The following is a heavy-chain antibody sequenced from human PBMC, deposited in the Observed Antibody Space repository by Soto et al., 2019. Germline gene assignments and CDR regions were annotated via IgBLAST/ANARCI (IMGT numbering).Heavy chain of an antibody. V-gene: IGHV1-69*01. CDR2: IIPIFGTA. CDR1: GGTFSSYA. D-gene: IGHD2-15*01. Sequence: QVQLVQSGAEVKKPRSSVKVSCKASGGTFSSYAISWVRQAPGQGLEWMGGIIPIFGTANYAQKFQGRVTITADESTSTAYMERSSLRSEDTAVYYWARGGGRWELPDEQFDPWGQGTLVTVSS. CDR3: ARGGGRWELPDEQFDP. J-gene: IGHJ5*02.